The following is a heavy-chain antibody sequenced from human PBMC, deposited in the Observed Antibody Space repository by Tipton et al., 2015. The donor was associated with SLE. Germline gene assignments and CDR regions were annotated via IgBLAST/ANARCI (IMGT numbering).Heavy chain of an antibody. Sequence: LRLSCTVSGGSISGHYWNWIRQPPGKGLEWIGSVYYSGSTYYNPSLKSRVTISVDTSKNHCSLKLSSVTAADTAVYYCARHAQYCSENSCYVAYLQFWGQGTLVTVSS. CDR1: GGSISGHY. J-gene: IGHJ1*01. D-gene: IGHD2-15*01. CDR3: ARHAQYCSENSCYVAYLQF. V-gene: IGHV4-59*04. CDR2: VYYSGST.